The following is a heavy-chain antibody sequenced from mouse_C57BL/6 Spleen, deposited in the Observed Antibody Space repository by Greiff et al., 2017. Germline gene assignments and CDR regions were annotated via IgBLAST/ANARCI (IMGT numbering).Heavy chain of an antibody. CDR2: IDPENGDT. Sequence: EVKLMESGAELVRPGASVKLSCTASGLNIKDDYMHWVKQRPEQGLEWIGWIDPENGDTEYASKFQGKATITADTSSNTAYLQLSSLTSEDTAVYYCTTGSTLRWYFDVWGTGTTVTVSS. CDR1: GLNIKDDY. D-gene: IGHD1-1*01. J-gene: IGHJ1*03. V-gene: IGHV14-4*01. CDR3: TTGSTLRWYFDV.